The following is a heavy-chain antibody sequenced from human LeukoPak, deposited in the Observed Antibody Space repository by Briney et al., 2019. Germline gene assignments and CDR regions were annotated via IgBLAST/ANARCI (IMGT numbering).Heavy chain of an antibody. D-gene: IGHD3-22*01. J-gene: IGHJ3*02. CDR3: ARAGYYDSSGYSSAFDI. V-gene: IGHV4-34*01. CDR1: GGSFSGYS. CDR2: INHSGST. Sequence: SQTLSPTCAVYGGSFSGYSWSWIRHPPGKGREWIGEINHSGSTNYNPSLKSRVTISVDTSKNQSSLKLSSVTAADTAVYYWARAGYYDSSGYSSAFDIWGQGTMVTVSS.